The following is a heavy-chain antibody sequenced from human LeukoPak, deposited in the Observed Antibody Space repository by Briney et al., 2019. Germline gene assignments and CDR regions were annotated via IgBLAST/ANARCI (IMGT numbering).Heavy chain of an antibody. Sequence: GGSLRLSCAASGLTFSSYAMSWVRQAPGKGLEWVSAISCSGGSTYYADSVKGRFTISRDNSKNMLYLQMNSLRGEDTAVYYCVNNGPLRFFPFDYWGQGTLVTVSS. V-gene: IGHV3-23*01. CDR1: GLTFSSYA. D-gene: IGHD2-21*01. CDR3: VNNGPLRFFPFDY. CDR2: ISCSGGST. J-gene: IGHJ4*02.